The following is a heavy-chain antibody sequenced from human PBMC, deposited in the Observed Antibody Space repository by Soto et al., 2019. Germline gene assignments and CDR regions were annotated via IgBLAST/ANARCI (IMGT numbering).Heavy chain of an antibody. CDR2: ISATGGGT. V-gene: IGHV3-23*01. J-gene: IGHJ4*02. CDR1: GFKVSNYA. CDR3: AKDRRAGGNSAFYFDF. Sequence: SGGSLRLSCAASGFKVSNYAMSWVRQAPGKGLEWVSLISATGGGTYYADSVKGRFTISRDNSHNTLYLQVHSLTAEDTAVYYCAKDRRAGGNSAFYFDFWGQGAQVTVSS. D-gene: IGHD3-16*01.